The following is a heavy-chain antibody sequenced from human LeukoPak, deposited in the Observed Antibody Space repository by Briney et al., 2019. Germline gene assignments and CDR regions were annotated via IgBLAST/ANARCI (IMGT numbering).Heavy chain of an antibody. CDR2: IIPIFGTA. J-gene: IGHJ5*02. CDR3: ARDRSVYCSGGSCYDRYNWFDP. D-gene: IGHD2-15*01. Sequence: SVKVSCKASGGTFSSYAISWVRQAPGQGLEWMGGIIPIFGTANYAQKFQGRVTITADESTSTAYMELSSLRSEDTAVYYCARDRSVYCSGGSCYDRYNWFDPWGQGTLVTVSS. V-gene: IGHV1-69*13. CDR1: GGTFSSYA.